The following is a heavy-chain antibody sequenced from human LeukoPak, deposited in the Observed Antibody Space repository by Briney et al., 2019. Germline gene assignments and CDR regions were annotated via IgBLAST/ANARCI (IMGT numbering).Heavy chain of an antibody. CDR1: GFTFSSYW. V-gene: IGHV3-7*01. CDR3: ARDHDFWSGYRPYSFDS. D-gene: IGHD3-3*01. Sequence: GGSLRLSCAASGFTFSSYWMSWVRQATGKGLEWVANIKQDGSEKYYVDSVKGRFIISRDNAKNSLYLQLNSLRAEDTAVYYCARDHDFWSGYRPYSFDSWGQGTLVTVSS. CDR2: IKQDGSEK. J-gene: IGHJ4*02.